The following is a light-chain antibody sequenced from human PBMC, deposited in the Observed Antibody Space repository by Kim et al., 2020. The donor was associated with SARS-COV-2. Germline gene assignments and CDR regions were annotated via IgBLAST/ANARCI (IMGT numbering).Light chain of an antibody. CDR1: KLGDKY. CDR3: QAWDSSTAQVV. Sequence: PGQTASITCSGDKLGDKYACWYQQKPGQSPVLVIYQDSKRPSGIPERFSGSNSGNTATLTISGTQAMDEADYYCQAWDSSTAQVVFGGGTQLTVL. V-gene: IGLV3-1*01. CDR2: QDS. J-gene: IGLJ2*01.